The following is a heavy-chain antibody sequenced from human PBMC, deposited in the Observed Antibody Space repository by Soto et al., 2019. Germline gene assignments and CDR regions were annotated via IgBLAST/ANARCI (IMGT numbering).Heavy chain of an antibody. CDR2: INHSGST. Sequence: QVQLQQWGAGLLKPSETLSLTCAVYGGSFSGYYWSWIRQPPGKGLEWIGEINHSGSTNYNPSLKSRVTISVDTSKNQFSLKLSSVTAADTAVYYCARVRLSGGSSKNWFDPWGQGTLVTVSS. CDR3: ARVRLSGGSSKNWFDP. D-gene: IGHD2-15*01. J-gene: IGHJ5*02. CDR1: GGSFSGYY. V-gene: IGHV4-34*01.